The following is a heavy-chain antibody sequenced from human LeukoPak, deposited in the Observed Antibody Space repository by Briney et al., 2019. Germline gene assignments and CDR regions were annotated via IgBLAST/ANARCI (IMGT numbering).Heavy chain of an antibody. Sequence: ASVKVSCKASGYTFIDHYFHWVRQAPGQGLEWMGWINCDTGATRYAQKFQGRVALTRDTSINTAYMEPSSLISDDTAVYYCARDLVIVSGGFYSYMDVWGKGTTVTVSS. J-gene: IGHJ6*03. V-gene: IGHV1-2*02. D-gene: IGHD2/OR15-2a*01. CDR2: INCDTGAT. CDR3: ARDLVIVSGGFYSYMDV. CDR1: GYTFIDHY.